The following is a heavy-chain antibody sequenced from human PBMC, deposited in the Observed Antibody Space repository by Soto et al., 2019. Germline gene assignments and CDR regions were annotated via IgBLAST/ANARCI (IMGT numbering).Heavy chain of an antibody. CDR3: ATEYYETRDYVKMD. CDR1: GASVSRSGYY. CDR2: IYYSGHT. D-gene: IGHD3-16*01. Sequence: QVQLQESGPGLVKPSETLSLTCIVSGASVSRSGYYWSWIRQSPGKGLECIGHIYYSGHTKYNPPLEGRVTISIDTAKNYFSVILSPVTVAVTAIYYCATEYYETRDYVKMDWVQGTLVTVSS. J-gene: IGHJ1*01. V-gene: IGHV4-61*03.